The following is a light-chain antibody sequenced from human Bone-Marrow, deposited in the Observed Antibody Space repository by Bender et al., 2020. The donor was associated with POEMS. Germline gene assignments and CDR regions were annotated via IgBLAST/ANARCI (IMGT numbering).Light chain of an antibody. CDR1: SSDVGGYNY. Sequence: QSALTQPASVSGSPGQSITISCTGTSSDVGGYNYVSWYQQPPGKSPTVMIYDVTKRPSGVSNRFSGPKSGNTASLTISGLQAEDEADYYCCSYAGRSTFVFGGGTKLTVL. CDR3: CSYAGRSTFV. V-gene: IGLV2-23*02. J-gene: IGLJ3*02. CDR2: DVT.